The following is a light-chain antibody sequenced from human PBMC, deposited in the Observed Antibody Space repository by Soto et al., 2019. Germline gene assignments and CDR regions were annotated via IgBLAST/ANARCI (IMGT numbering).Light chain of an antibody. CDR2: GNS. CDR1: SSNIGAGYE. J-gene: IGLJ3*02. Sequence: QSVLTQPPSVSGAPGQRVTISCTGSSSNIGAGYEVHWYQQLPGTAPKLLIYGNSNRPSGVPDRFSGSKSGTSASLAITGLQAEDEADYYCQSYDSSLSGSWVFGGGTKVTVL. V-gene: IGLV1-40*01. CDR3: QSYDSSLSGSWV.